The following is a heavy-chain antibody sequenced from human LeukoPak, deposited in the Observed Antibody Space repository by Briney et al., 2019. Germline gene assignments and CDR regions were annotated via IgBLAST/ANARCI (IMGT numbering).Heavy chain of an antibody. CDR1: GYTFTGYY. CDR3: ARLAGGLYQFDY. V-gene: IGHV1-2*02. D-gene: IGHD2-2*01. J-gene: IGHJ4*02. CDR2: INPNSGDT. Sequence: GASVKVSCKASGYTFTGYYIHWVRQAPGQGLEWMGWINPNSGDTNSAQKFLGRVTMTRDTSISTAYMELSRLRSDDTAVYYCARLAGGLYQFDYWGQGALVTVSS.